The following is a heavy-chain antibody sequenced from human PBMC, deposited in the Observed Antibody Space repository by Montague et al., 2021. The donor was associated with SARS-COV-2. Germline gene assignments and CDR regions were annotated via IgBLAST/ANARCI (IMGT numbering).Heavy chain of an antibody. Sequence: TLSLTCSVSGGSISSGSYYWSWIRQPAGKGLEWIGRIYISGSTNYNPSLKSRVTMSVDTSKNQFSLKLSSVTAADTAVYYCARTVVVPAATSRYYGMDVWGQGTSVTVSS. CDR3: ARTVVVPAATSRYYGMDV. CDR2: IYISGST. J-gene: IGHJ6*02. CDR1: GGSISSGSYY. D-gene: IGHD2-2*01. V-gene: IGHV4-61*02.